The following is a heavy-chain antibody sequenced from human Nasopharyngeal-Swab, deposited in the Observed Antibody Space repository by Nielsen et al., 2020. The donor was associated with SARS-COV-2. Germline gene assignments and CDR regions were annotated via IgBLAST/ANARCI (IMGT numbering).Heavy chain of an antibody. D-gene: IGHD3-9*01. CDR3: ASGNYDILTGHYEEPYYVDY. CDR2: IIPIFGTA. CDR1: GGTFSGYA. V-gene: IGHV1-69*13. J-gene: IGHJ4*02. Sequence: SVKVSCKASGGTFSGYAISWVRQAPGQGLEWMGGIIPIFGTANYAQKFQGRVTITADESTSTAYMELSSLRSEDTAVYYCASGNYDILTGHYEEPYYVDYWGQGTLVTVSS.